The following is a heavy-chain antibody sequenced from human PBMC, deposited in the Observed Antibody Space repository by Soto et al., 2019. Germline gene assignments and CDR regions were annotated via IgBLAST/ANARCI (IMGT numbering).Heavy chain of an antibody. CDR3: TRSGYSNGYYFDY. J-gene: IGHJ4*02. D-gene: IGHD5-18*01. CDR1: GFTFSSYG. Sequence: QVQLVESGGGVVQPGRSLRLSCTASGFTFSSYGMHWVRQAPGKGLEWVSVIWYDGSDKYYVDSVKGRFTISRDNSNNTLYLQMNSLRAEDTAVYYFTRSGYSNGYYFDYWGQGTLVTVSS. V-gene: IGHV3-33*01. CDR2: IWYDGSDK.